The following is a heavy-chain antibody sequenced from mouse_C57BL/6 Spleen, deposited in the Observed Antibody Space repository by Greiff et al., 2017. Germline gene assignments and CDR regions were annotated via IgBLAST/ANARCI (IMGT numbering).Heavy chain of an antibody. V-gene: IGHV3-6*01. J-gene: IGHJ3*01. CDR1: GYSITSGYY. Sequence: EVKLVESGPGLVKPSQSLSLTCSVTGYSITSGYYWNWIRQFPGNKLEWMGYISYDGSNNYNPSLKNRISITRDTSKNQFFLKLNSVTTEDTATYYCASGYGSSWFAYWGQGTLVTVSA. CDR2: ISYDGSN. D-gene: IGHD1-1*01. CDR3: ASGYGSSWFAY.